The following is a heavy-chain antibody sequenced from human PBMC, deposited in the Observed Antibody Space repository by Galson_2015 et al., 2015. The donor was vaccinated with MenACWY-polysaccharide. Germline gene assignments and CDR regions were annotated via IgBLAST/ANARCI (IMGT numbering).Heavy chain of an antibody. CDR3: ARTAYDRIYWYFDL. D-gene: IGHD1-14*01. CDR2: IYWDDDK. Sequence: PALVKPTQTLTLTCTFSGFSLSTSGVGVGWIRQPPGKALEWLALIYWDDDKRYSPSLKSRLTITKDTSKNQVVLTMTNMDPVDTATYYCARTAYDRIYWYFDLWGRGTLVTVSS. CDR1: GFSLSTSGVG. J-gene: IGHJ2*01. V-gene: IGHV2-5*02.